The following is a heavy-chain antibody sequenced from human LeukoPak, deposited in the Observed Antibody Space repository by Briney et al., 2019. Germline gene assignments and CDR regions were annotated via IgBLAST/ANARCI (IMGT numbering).Heavy chain of an antibody. CDR1: GFTFSDYY. Sequence: GGSLRLSCAASGFTFSDYYMSWIRQAPGKGLEWVSYISSSGSTIYYADSVKGRFTISRDNAKNSLYLQMNSLRAEDTAVYYCARDRNPQYYYDSSGYFGDAFDIWGQGTMVTVSS. V-gene: IGHV3-11*04. CDR2: ISSSGSTI. CDR3: ARDRNPQYYYDSSGYFGDAFDI. D-gene: IGHD3-22*01. J-gene: IGHJ3*02.